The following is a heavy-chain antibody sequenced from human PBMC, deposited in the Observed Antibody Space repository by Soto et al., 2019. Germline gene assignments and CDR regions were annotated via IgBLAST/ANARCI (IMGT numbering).Heavy chain of an antibody. CDR1: GGSISSGGYY. CDR2: IYYSGST. CDR3: ARGFLTGYSFAGNWFDP. Sequence: PSETLSLTCTVSGGSISSGGYYWSWIRQHPGKGLEWIGYIYYSGSTYYYPSLKSRVTISVDTSKNQFSLKLSSVTAADTAVYYCARGFLTGYSFAGNWFDPWGQGTLVTVSS. D-gene: IGHD5-18*01. J-gene: IGHJ5*02. V-gene: IGHV4-31*03.